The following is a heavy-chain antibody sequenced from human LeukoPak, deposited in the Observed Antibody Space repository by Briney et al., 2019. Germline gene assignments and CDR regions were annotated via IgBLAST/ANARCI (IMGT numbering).Heavy chain of an antibody. V-gene: IGHV3-30*02. J-gene: IGHJ4*01. CDR2: IWYDGSNR. Sequence: GGSLRLSCAASGFTFNTYAMHWVRQAPGKGLEWVALIWYDGSNRDYADSVKGRFTVSRDNSKNTVYLQMNSLSPEDTAVYYCAKCGPYSSKWYFNLIAYWGHGTLVTASS. D-gene: IGHD6-13*01. CDR1: GFTFNTYA. CDR3: AKCGPYSSKWYFNLIAY.